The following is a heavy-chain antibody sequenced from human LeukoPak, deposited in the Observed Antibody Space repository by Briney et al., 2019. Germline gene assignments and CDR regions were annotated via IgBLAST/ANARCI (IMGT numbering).Heavy chain of an antibody. V-gene: IGHV3-23*01. D-gene: IGHD3-3*01. J-gene: IGHJ4*02. CDR3: AKSRTPSETQVLRFLEWLLPFDY. CDR1: GFTFSSYA. Sequence: GGSLRLSCAASGFTFSSYAMSWVRQAPGKGLEWVSAISGSGGSTYYADSVKGRFTISRDNSKNTLYLQMNSLRAEDTAVYYCAKSRTPSETQVLRFLEWLLPFDYWGQGTLVTVSS. CDR2: ISGSGGST.